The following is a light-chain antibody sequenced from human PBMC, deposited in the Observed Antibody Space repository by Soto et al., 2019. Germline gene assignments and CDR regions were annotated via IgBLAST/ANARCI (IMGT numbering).Light chain of an antibody. Sequence: QSALTQPASVSGSPGQSITISCTGTSSDVGGYNYVSWYQQHPGKAPKLMIYDVSHRPSGVSNRFSGSKSGNTASLTISGLQAEDEADYYCRAYTSSSIVVFGGGTKLTGL. V-gene: IGLV2-14*01. CDR1: SSDVGGYNY. CDR3: RAYTSSSIVV. J-gene: IGLJ2*01. CDR2: DVS.